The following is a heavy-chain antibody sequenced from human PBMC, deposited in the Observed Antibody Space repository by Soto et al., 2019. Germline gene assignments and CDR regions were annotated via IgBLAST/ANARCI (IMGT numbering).Heavy chain of an antibody. J-gene: IGHJ4*02. Sequence: QVQLVESGGGVVQPGRSLRLSCAASGFTFRSYAMHWVRQAPGKGLEWVAAISFDGSNNYYADSVKGRFTISRDNSENTLYLQMNGLRPEATAVSYCAKDPDSVTRVQVWIYEFDYWGPGTLVTVSS. D-gene: IGHD3-16*01. CDR3: AKDPDSVTRVQVWIYEFDY. CDR1: GFTFRSYA. CDR2: ISFDGSNN. V-gene: IGHV3-30*18.